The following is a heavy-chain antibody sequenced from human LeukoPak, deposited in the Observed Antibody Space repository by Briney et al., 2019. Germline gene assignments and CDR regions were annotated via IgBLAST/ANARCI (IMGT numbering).Heavy chain of an antibody. CDR3: ARDYGGSV. J-gene: IGHJ3*01. D-gene: IGHD4/OR15-4a*01. Sequence: GGSLRLSCAISGFSFSSYGMHWVRQAPGKGLEWVAVISYDGSNKCHADSVKGRFTISRDNAKNSLYLQMNSLRADDTAVYYCARDYGGSVWGQGTMVTVSS. CDR2: ISYDGSNK. V-gene: IGHV3-30*03. CDR1: GFSFSSYG.